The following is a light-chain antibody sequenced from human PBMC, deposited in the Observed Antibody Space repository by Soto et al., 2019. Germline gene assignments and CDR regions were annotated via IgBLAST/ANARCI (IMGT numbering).Light chain of an antibody. J-gene: IGLJ2*01. CDR2: DVS. CDR1: PSDVGGSNS. V-gene: IGLV2-8*01. Sequence: QSALTQPPSASGFPGQSVTISCTGTPSDVGGSNSVSWYQQYPGKAPKLMIYDVSKRPSGVPDRFSGSKSGNTASLTVSGLQAEDEANYYCSSYAGSNVLFGGGTKLTVL. CDR3: SSYAGSNVL.